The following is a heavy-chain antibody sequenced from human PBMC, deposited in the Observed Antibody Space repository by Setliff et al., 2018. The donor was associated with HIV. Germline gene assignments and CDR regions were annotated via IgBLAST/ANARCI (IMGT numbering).Heavy chain of an antibody. V-gene: IGHV3-20*04. D-gene: IGHD3-10*01. CDR1: GFTFDDFG. CDR2: INWNGGST. CDR3: ARDIPFGDLLMLQAYMDV. J-gene: IGHJ6*04. Sequence: GGSLRLSCAASGFTFDDFGMSWVRQGPGKGLEWVSSINWNGGSTGYADSVKGRFTISRDNAKNSLYLQMNSLRAEDTALYYCARDIPFGDLLMLQAYMDVWGKGTTVTVS.